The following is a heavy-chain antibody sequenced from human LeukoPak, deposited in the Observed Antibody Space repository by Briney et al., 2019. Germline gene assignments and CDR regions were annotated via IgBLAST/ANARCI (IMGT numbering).Heavy chain of an antibody. CDR1: GYTFTSYG. CDR2: SSAYNGNT. Sequence: ASVKLSCKAAGYTFTSYGISWVRQAPGQGLEWRGWSSAYNGNTNDAQKVQGRVTMTTDTSTSTAYMELRSLRSDDTAVYYCARDHYDYVWGSYLTCIYYWGQGTLVSVSS. V-gene: IGHV1-18*01. D-gene: IGHD3-16*02. J-gene: IGHJ4*02. CDR3: ARDHYDYVWGSYLTCIYY.